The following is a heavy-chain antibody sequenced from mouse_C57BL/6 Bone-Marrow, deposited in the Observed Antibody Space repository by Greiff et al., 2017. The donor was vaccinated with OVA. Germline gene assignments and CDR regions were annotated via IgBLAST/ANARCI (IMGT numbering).Heavy chain of an antibody. J-gene: IGHJ2*01. CDR2: ISDGGSYT. D-gene: IGHD1-1*01. Sequence: EVMLVESGGGLVKPGGSLKLSCAASGFTFSSYAMSWVRKTPEKRLEWVATISDGGSYTYYPDNVKGRFTISRDNAKNNLYLQMSHLKSEDTAMYYCARYFVTTEVATEYRGQGTTLKVAS. V-gene: IGHV5-4*03. CDR3: ARYFVTTEVATEY. CDR1: GFTFSSYA.